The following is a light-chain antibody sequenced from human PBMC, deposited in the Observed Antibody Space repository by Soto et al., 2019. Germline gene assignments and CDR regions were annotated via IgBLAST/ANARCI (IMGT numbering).Light chain of an antibody. V-gene: IGLV2-8*01. CDR3: SSYAGSNNFERV. CDR2: EVS. CDR1: SSDVGGYNY. J-gene: IGLJ2*01. Sequence: QSALTQPPSASGSPGQSVTISCTGTSSDVGGYNYVSWYQQHPGKAPKLMIYEVSKRPSGVPDRFSGSKSGNTASLTVSGLQAEDEADYYCSSYAGSNNFERVFGGGTKVTVL.